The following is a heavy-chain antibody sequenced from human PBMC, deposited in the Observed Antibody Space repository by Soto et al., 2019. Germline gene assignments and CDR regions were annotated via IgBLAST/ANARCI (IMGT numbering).Heavy chain of an antibody. D-gene: IGHD1-20*01. CDR2: ISPNSGNT. Sequence: ASVKVSCKASGYTFISYGIAWVRQAPGQGLEWMAWISPNSGNTNYAQKFQGRVTVTTETPTNTAYMELRSLRSDDTAVYYCARPPGFSHDNLVTYFFDFWGQGTLVTVSS. V-gene: IGHV1-18*01. J-gene: IGHJ4*02. CDR1: GYTFISYG. CDR3: ARPPGFSHDNLVTYFFDF.